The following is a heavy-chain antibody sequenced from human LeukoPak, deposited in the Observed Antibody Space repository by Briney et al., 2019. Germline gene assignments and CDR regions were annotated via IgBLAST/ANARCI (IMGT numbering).Heavy chain of an antibody. J-gene: IGHJ3*02. CDR2: IGTYKGNT. D-gene: IGHD1-26*01. CDR3: ARDRRSGSYGAFDI. V-gene: IGHV1-18*01. CDR1: GYTFTSDG. Sequence: GASVKVSCKTSGYTFTSDGISWVRQAPGQGLEWMGWIGTYKGNTNYAQMFQGRVTMTTDTSTSTAYMELKNLRSDDTAVYYCARDRRSGSYGAFDIWGQGTMVTVSS.